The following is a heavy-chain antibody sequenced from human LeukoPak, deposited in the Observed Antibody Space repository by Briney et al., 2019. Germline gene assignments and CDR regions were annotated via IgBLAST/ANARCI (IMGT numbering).Heavy chain of an antibody. CDR3: ARTQKSITMIVVVITHFDY. J-gene: IGHJ4*02. CDR1: GFTFSDYY. Sequence: GGSLRLSCAASGFTFSDYYMSWIRQAPGKGLEWVSYISSSGSTIYYADSVKGRFTISRDNAKNSLYLQMNSLRAEDTAVYYCARTQKSITMIVVVITHFDYWAREPWSPSPQ. V-gene: IGHV3-11*01. CDR2: ISSSGSTI. D-gene: IGHD3-22*01.